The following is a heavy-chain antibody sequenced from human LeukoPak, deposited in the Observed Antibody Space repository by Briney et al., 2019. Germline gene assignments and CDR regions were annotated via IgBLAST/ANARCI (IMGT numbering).Heavy chain of an antibody. CDR3: ARVSGQNIVVVPALDYYFDY. CDR2: ISSSSSYI. CDR1: GFTFSSYS. V-gene: IGHV3-21*01. Sequence: GGSLRLSCAASGFTFSSYSMNWVRQAPGKGLEWVSCISSSSSYIYYADAVKGRFTISRDNAKNSLYPQMNRLSAEDTAVYYCARVSGQNIVVVPALDYYFDYWGQGTLVTVSS. J-gene: IGHJ4*02. D-gene: IGHD2-2*01.